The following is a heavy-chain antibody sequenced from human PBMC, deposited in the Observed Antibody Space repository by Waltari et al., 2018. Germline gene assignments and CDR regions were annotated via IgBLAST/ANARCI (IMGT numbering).Heavy chain of an antibody. Sequence: QVQLQQWGAGLLKPSETLSLTCAVYGGSFSGYYWSWIRQPPGKGLEWIGEINHSGSTNYNPSLKSRVTISVDTSKNQFSLKLSSVTAADTAVYYCARRRIQLWLRTYYFDYWGQGTLVTVSS. CDR1: GGSFSGYY. J-gene: IGHJ4*02. CDR3: ARRRIQLWLRTYYFDY. CDR2: INHSGST. V-gene: IGHV4-34*01. D-gene: IGHD5-18*01.